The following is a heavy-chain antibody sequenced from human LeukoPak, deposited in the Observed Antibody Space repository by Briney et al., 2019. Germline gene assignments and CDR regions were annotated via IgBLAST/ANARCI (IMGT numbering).Heavy chain of an antibody. CDR2: ISTYNGNK. CDR3: ARDPSNTSGRNILFDY. V-gene: IGHV1-18*01. Sequence: ASVKVSCKAYGYTFSNYGISWVRQAPGQGLEWMGWISTYNGNKKYAQRLQDRVTMTTDTSTSTVYMELRSLRSDDTAVYYCARDPSNTSGRNILFDYWGQGTLVTVSS. D-gene: IGHD6-19*01. J-gene: IGHJ4*02. CDR1: GYTFSNYG.